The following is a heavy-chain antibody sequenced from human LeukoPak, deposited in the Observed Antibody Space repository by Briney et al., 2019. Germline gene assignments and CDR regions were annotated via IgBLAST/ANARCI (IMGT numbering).Heavy chain of an antibody. CDR1: GGSISSGDYY. CDR2: IYYSGST. CDR3: ARDPLPNIPDPFFDY. V-gene: IGHV4-31*03. D-gene: IGHD2/OR15-2a*01. J-gene: IGHJ4*02. Sequence: SQTLSLTCTVSGGSISSGDYYWSWIRQHPGKGLEWIGYIYYSGSTYYNPSLVSRFTISVDTSKNQFSLKLSSVTAADTAVYYCARDPLPNIPDPFFDYWGQGTLVTVSS.